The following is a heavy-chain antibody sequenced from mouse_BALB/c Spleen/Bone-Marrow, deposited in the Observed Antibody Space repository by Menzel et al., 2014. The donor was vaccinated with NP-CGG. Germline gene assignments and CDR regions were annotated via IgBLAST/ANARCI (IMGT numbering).Heavy chain of an antibody. D-gene: IGHD4-1*02. J-gene: IGHJ2*01. V-gene: IGHV1-82*01. CDR3: ARFSTVYYFDY. Sequence: VQLQQSGPELVKPGASVKISCKASGYAFSSPWMNWVKQRPGQGLEWIGRVYPGDGDTNYNGKFKGKATLTADKSSSTAYMQLSSLTSVDSAVYFCARFSTVYYFDYWGQGTTLTVSS. CDR1: GYAFSSPW. CDR2: VYPGDGDT.